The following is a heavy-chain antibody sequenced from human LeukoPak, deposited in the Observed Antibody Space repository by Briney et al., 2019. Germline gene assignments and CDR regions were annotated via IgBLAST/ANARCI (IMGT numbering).Heavy chain of an antibody. CDR3: AREPREYCSRIACPNWFES. Sequence: GGSLRLSCAASGFTFNNYAMSWVRQAPGEGLDWVSALSASGGTTYYADSAKGRFTISRDNSENTLYLQMNSLRAEDTAVYYCAREPREYCSRIACPNWFESWGQGTLVTVSS. J-gene: IGHJ5*01. CDR1: GFTFNNYA. V-gene: IGHV3-23*01. CDR2: LSASGGTT. D-gene: IGHD2-2*01.